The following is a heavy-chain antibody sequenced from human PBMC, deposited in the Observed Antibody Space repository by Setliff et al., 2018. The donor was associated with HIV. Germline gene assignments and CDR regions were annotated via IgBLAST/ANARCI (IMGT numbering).Heavy chain of an antibody. J-gene: IGHJ4*01. CDR3: ARRSGAAVFYYFDY. CDR1: GGSISNSRYY. V-gene: IGHV4-39*01. D-gene: IGHD6-13*01. CDR2: IYYSGST. Sequence: SETLSLTCTVSGGSISNSRYYWSWIRQPPGKGLEWIGSIYYSGSTYYNPSLKSRVTISVDTSKNQFSLKLSSVTAADAAVYYCARRSGAAVFYYFDYWG.